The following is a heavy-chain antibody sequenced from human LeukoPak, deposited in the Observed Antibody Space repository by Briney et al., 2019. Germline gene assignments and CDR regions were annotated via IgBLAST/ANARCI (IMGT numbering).Heavy chain of an antibody. V-gene: IGHV4-61*01. Sequence: SETLSLTCTVSGGSVSSGSYYWSWIRQPPGKGLEWIGYIYYSGSTNYNPSLKSRVTISVDTSKNQFSLKLSSVTAADTAVYYCARVEEARIAAAGTVDYWGQGTLVTVSS. D-gene: IGHD6-13*01. CDR1: GGSVSSGSYY. CDR3: ARVEEARIAAAGTVDY. CDR2: IYYSGST. J-gene: IGHJ4*02.